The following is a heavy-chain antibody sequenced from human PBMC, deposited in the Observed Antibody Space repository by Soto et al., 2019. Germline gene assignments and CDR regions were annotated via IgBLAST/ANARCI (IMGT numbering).Heavy chain of an antibody. Sequence: EVQLVESGGDLVQPGGSLRLSCAASGFTFSSYEMNWVRQAPGRGLEWISYISSSGDLIYYAYSVRGRFTVARNSAKNSMYLQMTSVRAEDTAVYYCAREEINCGGDGFTLWGQGTLVTVSS. CDR2: ISSSGDLI. CDR1: GFTFSSYE. CDR3: AREEINCGGDGFTL. D-gene: IGHD2-21*02. V-gene: IGHV3-48*03. J-gene: IGHJ4*02.